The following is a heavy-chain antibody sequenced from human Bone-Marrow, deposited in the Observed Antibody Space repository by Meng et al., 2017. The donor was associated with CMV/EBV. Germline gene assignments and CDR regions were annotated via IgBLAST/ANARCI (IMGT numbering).Heavy chain of an antibody. D-gene: IGHD3-3*01. CDR2: IKSKTDGGTT. J-gene: IGHJ6*02. Sequence: GGSLRLSCAASGFTFSNAWMSWVRQAPGKGLEWVGRIKSKTDGGTTDYAAPVKGRFTISRDDSKNTLYLQMNSLKTEDTAVYYCTTDPLITIFGPQRPGDVWGQGTTVTVSS. V-gene: IGHV3-15*01. CDR3: TTDPLITIFGPQRPGDV. CDR1: GFTFSNAW.